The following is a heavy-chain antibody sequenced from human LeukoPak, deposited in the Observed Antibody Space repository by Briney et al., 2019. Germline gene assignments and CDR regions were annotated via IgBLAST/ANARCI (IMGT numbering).Heavy chain of an antibody. CDR3: AKGGV. CDR1: GFTFDDYG. V-gene: IGHV3-23*01. J-gene: IGHJ6*02. Sequence: GGSLRLSCAASGFTFDDYGMSWVRQAPGKGPEWVSGIGNSGDRTFYADSVKGRFTISRDNSKNTLYLQMNSLRVEDTALYYCAKGGVWGQGIAVTVSS. CDR2: IGNSGDRT.